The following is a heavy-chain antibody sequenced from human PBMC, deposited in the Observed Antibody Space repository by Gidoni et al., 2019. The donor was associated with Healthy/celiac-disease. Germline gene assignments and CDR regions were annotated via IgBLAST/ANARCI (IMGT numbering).Heavy chain of an antibody. CDR2: ISYDGSNK. CDR3: AKRDVYYDSSGYPSYYFDY. J-gene: IGHJ4*02. V-gene: IGHV3-30*18. CDR1: GFTFSSYG. Sequence: QVQLVESGGGVVQPVRSLRLSCAASGFTFSSYGMPWVRQAPGKGLEWVAVISYDGSNKYYADSVKGRFTISRDNSKNTLYLQMNSLRAEDTDVYYCAKRDVYYDSSGYPSYYFDYWGQGTLVTVSS. D-gene: IGHD3-22*01.